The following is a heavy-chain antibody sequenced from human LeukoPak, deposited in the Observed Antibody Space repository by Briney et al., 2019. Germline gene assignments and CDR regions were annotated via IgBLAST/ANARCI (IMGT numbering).Heavy chain of an antibody. D-gene: IGHD3-9*01. V-gene: IGHV3-23*01. J-gene: IGHJ6*02. CDR2: LSGSGGTT. CDR1: GFTFSSYE. CDR3: AKVLRYFDWSPHYYYGMDV. Sequence: GGSLRLSCAASGFTFSSYEMNWVRQAPGKGLEWVSALSGSGGTTYYADSVKGRFTISRDSSKNTLYLQMNSLRAEDTAVYYCAKVLRYFDWSPHYYYGMDVWGQGTTVTVSS.